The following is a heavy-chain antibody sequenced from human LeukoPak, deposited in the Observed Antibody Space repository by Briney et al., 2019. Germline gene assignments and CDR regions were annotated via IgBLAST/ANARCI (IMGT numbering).Heavy chain of an antibody. CDR3: ARGTHGGNSYYFDY. D-gene: IGHD4-23*01. Sequence: GGSLRLSCAASGFTVSSNYMSWVRQAPGKGLEWVSVICSGGSTYYADSVKGRFTFSRDNSKNTLYLQMNSLRAEDTAVYHCARGTHGGNSYYFDYWGQGTLVTVSS. V-gene: IGHV3-53*01. J-gene: IGHJ4*02. CDR1: GFTVSSNY. CDR2: ICSGGST.